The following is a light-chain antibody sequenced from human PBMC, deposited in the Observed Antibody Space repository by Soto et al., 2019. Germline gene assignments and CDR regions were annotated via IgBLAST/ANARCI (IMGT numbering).Light chain of an antibody. CDR3: SSYTSSSTVV. J-gene: IGLJ2*01. CDR2: EVS. V-gene: IGLV2-14*01. CDR1: SSDIGGYKS. Sequence: HSVLTQPASVSGSPGQSITISCTGTSSDIGGYKSVSWYQQHPGKAPKLMIYEVSNRPSGVSNRFSGSKSGNTASLTISGLQAEDEADYYCSSYTSSSTVVFGGGTKLTVL.